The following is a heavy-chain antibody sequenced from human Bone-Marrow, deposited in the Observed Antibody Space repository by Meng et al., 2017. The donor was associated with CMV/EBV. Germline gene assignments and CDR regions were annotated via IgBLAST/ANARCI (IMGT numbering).Heavy chain of an antibody. CDR3: TRGRGSTHKGNWFDP. CDR2: MNPNSGNT. V-gene: IGHV1-8*02. Sequence: ASVKVSCKASGYTFTGYYMHWVRQAPGQGLEWMGWMNPNSGNTAYAPKFQGRLTMTRNTSINTAYMDLSSPRSEDTAIYYCTRGRGSTHKGNWFDPWGQGTLVTVSS. D-gene: IGHD3-10*01. CDR1: GYTFTGYY. J-gene: IGHJ5*02.